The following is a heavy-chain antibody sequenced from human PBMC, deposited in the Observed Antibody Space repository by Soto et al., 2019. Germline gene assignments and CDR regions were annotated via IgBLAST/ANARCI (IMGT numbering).Heavy chain of an antibody. CDR3: AKDRHYNFWSGHVLLT. J-gene: IGHJ4*02. CDR1: GFSVSLYY. D-gene: IGHD3-3*01. Sequence: VQLVESGGGLIQSGGSLRLSCAASGFSVSLYYMSWVRQAPGKGLEWVSVIYDDGRRYYADSVKGRFAISRDNSKNTLYLQLNALRAEDAAVYYCAKDRHYNFWSGHVLLTWGQGSLVSVSS. V-gene: IGHV3-53*01. CDR2: IYDDGRR.